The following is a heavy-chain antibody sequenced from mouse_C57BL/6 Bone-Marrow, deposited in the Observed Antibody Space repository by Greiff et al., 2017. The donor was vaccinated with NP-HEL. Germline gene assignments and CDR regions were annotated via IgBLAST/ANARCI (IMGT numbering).Heavy chain of an antibody. V-gene: IGHV2-9-1*01. CDR3: ASYGSSTGFAY. J-gene: IGHJ3*01. CDR2: LWTGGGT. CDR1: GFSLTSYA. Sequence: VQLVESGPGLVAPSQSLSITCTVSGFSLTSYAISWVRQPPGKGLEWLGVLWTGGGTNYNSALKSRLSISKDNSKSQVFLKMNSLQTDDTARYYCASYGSSTGFAYWGQGTLVTVSA. D-gene: IGHD1-1*01.